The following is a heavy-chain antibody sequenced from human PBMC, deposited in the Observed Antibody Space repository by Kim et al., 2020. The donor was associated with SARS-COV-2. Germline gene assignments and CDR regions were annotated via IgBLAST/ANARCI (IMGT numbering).Heavy chain of an antibody. Sequence: GGSLRLSCAASGFTFSSYGMHWVRQAPGKGLEWVAVISYDGSNKYYADSVKGRFTISRDNSKNTLYLQMNSLRAEDTAVYYCAKAEGGSTGPYFDYWGQG. CDR3: AKAEGGSTGPYFDY. V-gene: IGHV3-30*18. CDR1: GFTFSSYG. CDR2: ISYDGSNK. J-gene: IGHJ4*02. D-gene: IGHD1-26*01.